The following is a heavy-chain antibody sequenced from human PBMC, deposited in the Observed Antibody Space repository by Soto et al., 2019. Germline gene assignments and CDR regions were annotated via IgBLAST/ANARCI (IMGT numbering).Heavy chain of an antibody. V-gene: IGHV3-23*01. CDR2: ISGSGGST. CDR3: AKDGSSGWYGWSGYFDY. D-gene: IGHD6-19*01. CDR1: DFPFSGIP. Sequence: GGPLSPSLQPPDFPFSGIPRSWVPRPQGKGLEWVSAISGSGGSTYYADSVKGRFTISRDNSKNTLYLQMNSLRAEDTAVYYCAKDGSSGWYGWSGYFDYWGQGTLVTVSS. J-gene: IGHJ4*02.